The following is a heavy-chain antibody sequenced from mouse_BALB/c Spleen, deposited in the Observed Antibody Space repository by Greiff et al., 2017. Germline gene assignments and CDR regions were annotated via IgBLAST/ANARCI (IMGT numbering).Heavy chain of an antibody. CDR1: GYSFTGYT. CDR3: TNYKSAMDY. J-gene: IGHJ4*01. D-gene: IGHD2-12*01. V-gene: IGHV1-25*01. CDR2: INPYNGGT. Sequence: VQLQQSGPELVKPGASMKISCKASGYSFTGYTMNWVKQSHGKNLEWIGLINPYNGGTSYNQKFKGKAKLTAVTSTSTAYMELSSLTNEDSAVYYCTNYKSAMDYWGQGTSVTVSS.